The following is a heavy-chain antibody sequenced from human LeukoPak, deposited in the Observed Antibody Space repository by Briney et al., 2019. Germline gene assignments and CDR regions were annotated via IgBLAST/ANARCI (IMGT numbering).Heavy chain of an antibody. J-gene: IGHJ5*02. CDR3: AKDTGVYYDSSGYYYAGWFDP. D-gene: IGHD3-22*01. Sequence: PGGSLRLSCAASGFTFSTYGMYWVRQAPGKGLEWVAFIRLDGSNKYYADSVKGRFTISRDNSKNTLYLQMNSLRAEDTAVYYCAKDTGVYYDSSGYYYAGWFDPWGQGTLVTVSS. CDR2: IRLDGSNK. CDR1: GFTFSTYG. V-gene: IGHV3-30*02.